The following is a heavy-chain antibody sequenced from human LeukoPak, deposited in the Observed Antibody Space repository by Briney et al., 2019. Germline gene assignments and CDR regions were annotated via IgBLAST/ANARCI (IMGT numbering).Heavy chain of an antibody. D-gene: IGHD6-6*01. V-gene: IGHV3-21*01. Sequence: GGSLRLSCAASGFTFSSYSMNWVRQAPGRGLEWVSSISSSSYIYYADSVKGRFTISRDNAKNSLYLQMNSLRAEDTAVYYCARGKRGSSEDYWGQGTLVTVSS. J-gene: IGHJ4*02. CDR3: ARGKRGSSEDY. CDR2: ISSSSYI. CDR1: GFTFSSYS.